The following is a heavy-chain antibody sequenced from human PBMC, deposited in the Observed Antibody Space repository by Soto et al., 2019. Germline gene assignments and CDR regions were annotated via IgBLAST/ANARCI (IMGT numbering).Heavy chain of an antibody. D-gene: IGHD3-9*01. J-gene: IGHJ4*02. Sequence: ASVKVSCKASGYTFTSYDINWVRQATGQGLEWMGWMNPNSGNTGYAQKFQGRVTMTRNTSISTAYMELSSLRSEDTAVYYCARAPYYDILTGYYSDCWGQGTLVTVSS. CDR2: MNPNSGNT. CDR3: ARAPYYDILTGYYSDC. CDR1: GYTFTSYD. V-gene: IGHV1-8*01.